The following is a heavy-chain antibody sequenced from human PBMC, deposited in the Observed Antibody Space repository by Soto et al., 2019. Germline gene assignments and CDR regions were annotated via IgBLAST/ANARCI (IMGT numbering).Heavy chain of an antibody. Sequence: PGGSLRLSRAASGFSFSNAWMNWVRQAPGKGLEWVAVIWNDGSNKYYADSVKGRFTISRDNSKNTLYLEMNSLRAEDTAVYHCARDYDSSGYPRYYFDYWGQGTLVTVSS. CDR1: GFSFSNAW. J-gene: IGHJ4*02. D-gene: IGHD3-22*01. CDR2: IWNDGSNK. CDR3: ARDYDSSGYPRYYFDY. V-gene: IGHV3-33*08.